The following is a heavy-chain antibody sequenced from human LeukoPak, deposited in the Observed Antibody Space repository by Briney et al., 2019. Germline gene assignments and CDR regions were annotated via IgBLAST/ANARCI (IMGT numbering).Heavy chain of an antibody. D-gene: IGHD5-18*01. CDR3: ARDQTSKGTAMVTGKTIYGMDV. CDR1: GFTFSSYA. CDR2: ISGSGGST. Sequence: GGSLRLSCAASGFTFSSYAMSWVRQAPGKGLEWVSAISGSGGSTYYADSVKGRFTISRDNSKNTLYLQMNSLRAEDTAVYYCARDQTSKGTAMVTGKTIYGMDVWGQGTTVTVSS. V-gene: IGHV3-23*01. J-gene: IGHJ6*02.